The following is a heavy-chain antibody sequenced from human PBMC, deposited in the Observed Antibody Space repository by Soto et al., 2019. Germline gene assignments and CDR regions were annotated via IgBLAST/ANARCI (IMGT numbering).Heavy chain of an antibody. CDR2: ISSSSSTI. Sequence: GESLKISCAASGFTFSSYSMNWVRQAPGKGLEWVSYISSSSSTIYYADSVKGRFTISRDNAKNSLYLQMNSLRDEDTAVYYCARVKEGPLTGEYAFDIWGQGTMVTVSS. V-gene: IGHV3-48*02. D-gene: IGHD7-27*01. CDR3: ARVKEGPLTGEYAFDI. J-gene: IGHJ3*02. CDR1: GFTFSSYS.